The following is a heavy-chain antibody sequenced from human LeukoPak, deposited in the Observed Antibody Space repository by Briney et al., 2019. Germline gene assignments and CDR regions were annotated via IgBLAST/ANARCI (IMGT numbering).Heavy chain of an antibody. CDR1: GFTFDDYG. CDR2: INWNGAYT. CDR3: AREVKYYDGSGYPDF. D-gene: IGHD3-22*01. J-gene: IGHJ4*02. V-gene: IGHV3-20*04. Sequence: GGSLRLSCEASGFTFDDYGMTWVRQVPGKGPEWVCDINWNGAYTNYADSVRGRFTVSRDNARNSLSLQMNSLGAGDTAIYFCAREVKYYDGSGYPDFWGQGTLVTVSS.